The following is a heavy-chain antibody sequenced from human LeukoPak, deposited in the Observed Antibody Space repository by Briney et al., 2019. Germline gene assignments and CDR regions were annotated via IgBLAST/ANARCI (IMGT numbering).Heavy chain of an antibody. CDR1: GFTFSSYA. CDR3: AKDGAGVDSSLVAYYMDV. J-gene: IGHJ6*03. D-gene: IGHD6-13*01. CDR2: ISGSGGST. Sequence: GGSLRLSCAASGFTFSSYAMSWVRQAPGKGLEWVSAISGSGGSTYYADSVKGRFTISRDNSKNTLYLQMNSLRAEDTAVYYCAKDGAGVDSSLVAYYMDVWGKGTTVTVSS. V-gene: IGHV3-23*01.